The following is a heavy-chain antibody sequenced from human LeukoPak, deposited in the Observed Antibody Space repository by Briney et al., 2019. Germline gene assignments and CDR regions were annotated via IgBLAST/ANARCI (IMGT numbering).Heavy chain of an antibody. J-gene: IGHJ4*02. V-gene: IGHV4-59*08. CDR2: IYYSGST. CDR1: GGSISSYY. D-gene: IGHD6-19*01. CDR3: ARHSLYSSYFDY. Sequence: SETLSLTCTVSGGSISSYYWSWIRQPPGKGLEWIGYIYYSGSTNYNPSLKSQVTISVDTSKNQFSLKLSSVTAADTAVYYCARHSLYSSYFDYWGQGTLVTVSS.